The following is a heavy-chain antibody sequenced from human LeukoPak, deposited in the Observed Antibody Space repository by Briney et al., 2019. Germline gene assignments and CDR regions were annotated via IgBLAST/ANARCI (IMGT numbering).Heavy chain of an antibody. D-gene: IGHD3-10*01. CDR2: IYHSGDA. CDR3: APYYSPVNFAY. CDR1: GGSVSSGTYY. Sequence: SETLSLTCSVSGGSVSSGTYYWSWIRQPPGKGLEWIGYIYHSGDAYYNPSLKSRVSMSIDTSKNQFYLKLSSVTAADTAVYYCAPYYSPVNFAYWGQGTLVTVSS. J-gene: IGHJ4*02. V-gene: IGHV4-61*01.